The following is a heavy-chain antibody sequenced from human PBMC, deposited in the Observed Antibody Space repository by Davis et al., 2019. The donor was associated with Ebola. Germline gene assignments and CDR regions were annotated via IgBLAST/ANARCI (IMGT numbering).Heavy chain of an antibody. CDR1: GGSFSTYY. J-gene: IGHJ4*02. D-gene: IGHD1-14*01. Sequence: MPSETLSLTCTVSGGSFSTYYWSWVRQPPGKGLEWVGYIYYSGTTHYNPSLRGRVTISVDTSKKHFSLKLGSVTAADTAVYYCARGTGPVDYWGQGTLVTVSS. CDR2: IYYSGTT. V-gene: IGHV4-59*01. CDR3: ARGTGPVDY.